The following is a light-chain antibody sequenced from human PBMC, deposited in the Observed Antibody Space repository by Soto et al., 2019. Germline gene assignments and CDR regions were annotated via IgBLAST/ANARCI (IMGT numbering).Light chain of an antibody. CDR3: QSYDSSLSGSGV. CDR1: SSNIGAGYD. V-gene: IGLV1-40*01. J-gene: IGLJ2*01. CDR2: GNN. Sequence: QAVVTQPPSVSVAPGQRVTISCTGSSSNIGAGYDVHWYQQLPGTAPKLLIYGNNNRPSGVPDRFSGSKSGTSASLAITGLQAEDEADYYCQSYDSSLSGSGVFGGGTKVTVL.